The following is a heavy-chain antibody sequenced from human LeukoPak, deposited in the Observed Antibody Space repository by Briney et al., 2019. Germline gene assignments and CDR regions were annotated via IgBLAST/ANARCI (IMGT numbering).Heavy chain of an antibody. Sequence: GGSLRLSCAASGFTFSSYSMMWVRQAPGKGLEWVSYISSSSSTIYYADSVKGRFTISRDNAKNSLYLQMNTLRAEDTAVYYCARDRHKYNYDSGGYPPYWGQGTLVTVSS. D-gene: IGHD3-22*01. CDR1: GFTFSSYS. CDR2: ISSSSSTI. V-gene: IGHV3-48*01. CDR3: ARDRHKYNYDSGGYPPY. J-gene: IGHJ4*02.